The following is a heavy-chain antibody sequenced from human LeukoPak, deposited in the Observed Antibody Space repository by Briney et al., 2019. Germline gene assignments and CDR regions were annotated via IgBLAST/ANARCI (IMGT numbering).Heavy chain of an antibody. V-gene: IGHV3-21*01. J-gene: IGHJ6*02. CDR3: ARGVVERRSNPQYYYGMDV. CDR2: ISSSSSYI. Sequence: GGSLRLSCAASGFTFSSYSMNWVRQAPGKGLEWVSSISSSSSYIYYADSVKGRFTISRDNAKNSLYLQMNSLRAEDTAVYYCARGVVERRSNPQYYYGMDVWGQGTTVTVSS. CDR1: GFTFSSYS. D-gene: IGHD1-1*01.